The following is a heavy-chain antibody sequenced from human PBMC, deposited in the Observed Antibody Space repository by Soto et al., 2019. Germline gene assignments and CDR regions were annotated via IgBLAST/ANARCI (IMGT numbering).Heavy chain of an antibody. CDR2: IKQDGSEK. D-gene: IGHD3-3*01. J-gene: IGHJ6*02. CDR1: GFTFISYW. Sequence: PGGSLRLSCAASGFTFISYWMSWVRQAPGKGLEWVANIKQDGSEKYYVDSVKGRFTISRDNAKNSLYLQMNSLRAEDTAVYYCAREREDRITIFGTNFYGMDVWGQGTTVTVSS. CDR3: AREREDRITIFGTNFYGMDV. V-gene: IGHV3-7*03.